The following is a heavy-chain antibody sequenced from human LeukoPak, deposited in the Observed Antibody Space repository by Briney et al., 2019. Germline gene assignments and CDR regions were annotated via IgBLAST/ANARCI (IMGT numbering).Heavy chain of an antibody. V-gene: IGHV4-34*01. Sequence: PSETLSLTCAVYGGSFSGYYWSWIRQPPGKGLEWIGEINHSGSTNYNPSLKSRVTISVDTSKNQFSLKLSSVTAADTAVYYCARVIGLTMVRGVINYYYYYMDVWGKGTTVTVPS. CDR1: GGSFSGYY. CDR3: ARVIGLTMVRGVINYYYYYMDV. J-gene: IGHJ6*03. D-gene: IGHD3-10*01. CDR2: INHSGST.